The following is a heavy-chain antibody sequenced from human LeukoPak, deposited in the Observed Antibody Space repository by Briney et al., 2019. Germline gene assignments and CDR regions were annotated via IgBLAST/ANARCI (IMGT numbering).Heavy chain of an antibody. D-gene: IGHD3-22*01. Sequence: SETLSLTCTVSGGSISSSSYYWGWLRQPPGEGLEWIGSIYYSGSTYYNPSLKSRVTISVDTSKNQFSLKLSSVTAADTAVYYCARIMGYDGSGYYSPLDYWGQGTLVTVSS. CDR1: GGSISSSSYY. J-gene: IGHJ4*02. V-gene: IGHV4-39*01. CDR3: ARIMGYDGSGYYSPLDY. CDR2: IYYSGST.